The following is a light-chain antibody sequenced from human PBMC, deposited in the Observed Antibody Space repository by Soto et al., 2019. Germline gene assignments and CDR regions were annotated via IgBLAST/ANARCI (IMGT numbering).Light chain of an antibody. J-gene: IGKJ1*01. V-gene: IGKV3-11*01. Sequence: EILLTQSPATVSLSPGERATLSCWAIQSVSSKLAWYQHKPGQAPRLLIYDASNRATVIPDRLSGSGSGTDLTLNISSLEPEDFAGYYCARRVWPSTVGQGTKVDIK. CDR2: DAS. CDR3: ARRVWPST. CDR1: QSVSSK.